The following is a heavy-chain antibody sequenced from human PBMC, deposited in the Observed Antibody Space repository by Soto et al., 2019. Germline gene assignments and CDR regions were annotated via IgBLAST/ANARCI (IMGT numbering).Heavy chain of an antibody. V-gene: IGHV3-73*01. Sequence: EVQLVESGGGLVQPGNSLQLSCAASGFIFSDSVIHWVRQAPGKGLEWVGRIRRKVNSYATAYTASVNGRFAISRDDSRDTAYLQMNSLQVEDTARYYCTRGGSNTWRFDPWGQGTLVIVSS. CDR2: IRRKVNSYAT. CDR3: TRGGSNTWRFDP. D-gene: IGHD7-27*01. CDR1: GFIFSDSV. J-gene: IGHJ5*02.